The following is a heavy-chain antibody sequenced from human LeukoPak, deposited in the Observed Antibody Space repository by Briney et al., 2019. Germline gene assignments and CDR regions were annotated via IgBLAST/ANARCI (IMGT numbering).Heavy chain of an antibody. CDR2: IYYSGST. V-gene: IGHV4-39*01. Sequence: SETLSLTCTVSGGSISSSSYYWGWIRQPPWKGLEWIGSIYYSGSTYYNPSLKSRVTISVDTSKNQFSLKLSSVTAADTAVYYCARPPPGIAAAGYFDYWGQGTLVTVSS. CDR3: ARPPPGIAAAGYFDY. CDR1: GGSISSSSYY. D-gene: IGHD6-13*01. J-gene: IGHJ4*02.